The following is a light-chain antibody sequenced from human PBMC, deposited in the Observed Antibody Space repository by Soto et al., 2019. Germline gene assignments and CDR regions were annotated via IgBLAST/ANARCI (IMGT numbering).Light chain of an antibody. J-gene: IGLJ1*01. V-gene: IGLV2-11*02. CDR3: CSYAGSFTYV. CDR1: STDIGRYDL. CDR2: DVS. Sequence: QSALTQPASVSGSPGQSITISCTGASTDIGRYDLVAWYQQDPGKAPKLIIYDVSKRPSGVPDRFSGSKSDNTASLTISGLQTEDEADYYCCSYAGSFTYVFGTGTKLTVL.